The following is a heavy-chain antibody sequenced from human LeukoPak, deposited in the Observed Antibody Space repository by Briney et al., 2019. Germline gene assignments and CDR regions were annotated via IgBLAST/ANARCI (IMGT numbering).Heavy chain of an antibody. CDR3: TTGLTF. Sequence: GGSLRLSCAASGFTFNYAWMSWVRQTPGKGLEWLGRINTESDGGTTDYAAPVKGRFTISRDDSKNTVYLQMKSLRTDDTTVYYCTTGLTFWGQGTLVTVSS. J-gene: IGHJ4*02. CDR1: GFTFNYAW. D-gene: IGHD2/OR15-2a*01. CDR2: INTESDGGTT. V-gene: IGHV3-15*01.